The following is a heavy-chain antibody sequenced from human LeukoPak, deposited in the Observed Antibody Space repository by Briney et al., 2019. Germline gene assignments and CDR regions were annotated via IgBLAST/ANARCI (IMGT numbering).Heavy chain of an antibody. CDR3: ARAPCWRNGVCYITPPPYYFDY. Sequence: SETLSLTCTVSGGSISRSYYYWGWIRQPPGKGLEWVGSVYYSGKTFYSPSLESRVTISVDASKNQFSLKLSSVTAADTAVYYCARAPCWRNGVCYITPPPYYFDYWGQGTLVTVSS. V-gene: IGHV4-39*07. CDR2: VYYSGKT. CDR1: GGSISRSYYY. D-gene: IGHD2-8*01. J-gene: IGHJ4*02.